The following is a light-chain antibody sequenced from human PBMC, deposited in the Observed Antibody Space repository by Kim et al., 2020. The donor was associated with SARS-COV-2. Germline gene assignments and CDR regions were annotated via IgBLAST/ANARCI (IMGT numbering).Light chain of an antibody. CDR3: QQYGDPPPWT. CDR1: QRVSSKF. CDR2: GAS. V-gene: IGKV3-20*01. Sequence: EKGTITCRASQRVSSKFLAWYQQRPGQAPGLLIHGASRRGYGIPDRFSGSGSGTEFTLTISRLEPDDVAVYYCQQYGDPPPWTFGQGTKVDIK. J-gene: IGKJ1*01.